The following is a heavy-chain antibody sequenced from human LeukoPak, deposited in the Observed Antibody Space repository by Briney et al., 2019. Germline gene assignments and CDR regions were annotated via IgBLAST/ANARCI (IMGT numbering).Heavy chain of an antibody. CDR2: INSDGSST. CDR1: GLTFSSYW. Sequence: GGSLRLSCAASGLTFSSYWMHWVRQAPGKGLVWVSRINSDGSSTSYADSVKGRFTISRDNAKNTLSLQMSSLRAEDTAVYYCARGVWFGERPDAFDIWGQGTIVTVSS. V-gene: IGHV3-74*01. J-gene: IGHJ3*02. CDR3: ARGVWFGERPDAFDI. D-gene: IGHD3-10*01.